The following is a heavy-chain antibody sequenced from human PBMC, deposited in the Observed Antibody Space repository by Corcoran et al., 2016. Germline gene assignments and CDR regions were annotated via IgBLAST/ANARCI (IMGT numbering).Heavy chain of an antibody. J-gene: IGHJ6*02. CDR2: INPSGGST. CDR3: ARDQRLAVPAAMVYGMDV. V-gene: IGHV1-46*01. D-gene: IGHD2-2*01. Sequence: QVQLVQSGAEVKKPGASVKVSCKASGYTFTSYYMHWVRQAPGQGLEWMGIINPSGGSTSYAQKFQGRVTMTRDTSTSTVYMELSSLRSEDTAVYYCARDQRLAVPAAMVYGMDVWGQGTTVTVSS. CDR1: GYTFTSYY.